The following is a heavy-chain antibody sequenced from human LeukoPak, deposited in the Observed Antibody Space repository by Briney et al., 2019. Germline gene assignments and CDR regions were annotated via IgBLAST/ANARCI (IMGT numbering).Heavy chain of an antibody. CDR2: IRSDGSDK. J-gene: IGHJ4*02. CDR1: GFTFSSYG. D-gene: IGHD3-22*01. V-gene: IGHV3-30*02. Sequence: GGSLRLSCAAPGFTFSSYGMHWVRQAPGKGLEWVAFIRSDGSDKYYADSVKGRFTISRDNSKNTLYLQMNSLRAEDTAVYYCAKGPMIVGRTYFDYWGQGTLVTVSS. CDR3: AKGPMIVGRTYFDY.